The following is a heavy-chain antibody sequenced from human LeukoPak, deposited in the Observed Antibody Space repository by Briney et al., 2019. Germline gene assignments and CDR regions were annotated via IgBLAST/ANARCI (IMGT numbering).Heavy chain of an antibody. CDR1: GFTFSSYA. CDR2: ISGSGGST. D-gene: IGHD3-3*01. V-gene: IGHV3-23*01. J-gene: IGHJ4*02. CDR3: AKDRNYYDFWSGYYDY. Sequence: GGALRLSCAASGFTFSSYAMSWVRQAPGKGLEWVSAISGSGGSTYYGDSVEGRFTISRDNSKNTLYLQMNSLSAEDTAVYYCAKDRNYYDFWSGYYDYWGQGTLVTVSS.